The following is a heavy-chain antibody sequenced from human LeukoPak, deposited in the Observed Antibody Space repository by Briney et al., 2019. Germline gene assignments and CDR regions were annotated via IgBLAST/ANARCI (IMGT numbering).Heavy chain of an antibody. V-gene: IGHV4-34*01. CDR2: INHSGST. CDR3: ARGGYPDIVVVPAAIGGSSSDWFDP. Sequence: PSETLSLSCAVYGGSFSGYYWSWIRQPPGKGLEWIGEINHSGSTNYNPSLKSRVTISVDMSKNQFSLKLSSVTAADMAVYYCARGGYPDIVVVPAAIGGSSSDWFDPWGQGTLVTVSS. J-gene: IGHJ5*02. D-gene: IGHD2-2*01. CDR1: GGSFSGYY.